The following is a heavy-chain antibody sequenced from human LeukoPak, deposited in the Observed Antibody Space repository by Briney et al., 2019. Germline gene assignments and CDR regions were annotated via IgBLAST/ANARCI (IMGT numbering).Heavy chain of an antibody. V-gene: IGHV3-21*01. Sequence: GGSLRLSCAASGFTFSSYSMNWVRQAPGKGLEWVSSISSSSSYIYYADSVKGRFTNSRDNAKNSLYLQMNSLRAEDTAVYYCARAGYYYDSSGYYVFDYWGQGTLVTVSS. CDR2: ISSSSSYI. D-gene: IGHD3-22*01. CDR1: GFTFSSYS. CDR3: ARAGYYYDSSGYYVFDY. J-gene: IGHJ4*02.